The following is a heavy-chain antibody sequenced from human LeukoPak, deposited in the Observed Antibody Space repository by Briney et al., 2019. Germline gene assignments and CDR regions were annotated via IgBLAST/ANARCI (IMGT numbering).Heavy chain of an antibody. CDR2: INPNSGGT. CDR1: GYTFTGYY. D-gene: IGHD2-15*01. J-gene: IGHJ4*02. CDR3: ARQGYCSGGSCFTYFDY. Sequence: ASVRVSCKASGYTFTGYYTHWVRQAPGQGLEWMGWINPNSGGTNYAQKFQGWVTMTRDTSISTAYMELSRLRSDDTAVYYCARQGYCSGGSCFTYFDYWGQGTLVTVSS. V-gene: IGHV1-2*04.